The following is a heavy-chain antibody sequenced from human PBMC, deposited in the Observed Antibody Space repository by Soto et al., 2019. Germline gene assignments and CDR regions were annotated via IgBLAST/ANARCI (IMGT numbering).Heavy chain of an antibody. CDR1: GFTFSNYA. V-gene: IGHV3-64*01. J-gene: IGHJ6*03. Sequence: EVQLVESGGGLVQPGGSLRLSCAASGFTFSNYAMDWVRQAPGKVLEYVSGISSNGVGTYYANSVKDRFTISRDNSKNTLYIQMGSLRAEDMAVYYCARREQSDYYYMDVWGKGTSVTVSS. CDR2: ISSNGVGT. D-gene: IGHD6-19*01. CDR3: ARREQSDYYYMDV.